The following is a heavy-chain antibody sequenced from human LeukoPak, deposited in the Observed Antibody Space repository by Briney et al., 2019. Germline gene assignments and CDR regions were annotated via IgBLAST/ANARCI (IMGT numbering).Heavy chain of an antibody. Sequence: GGSLRLSCAASGFTFSSYAMSWVRQAPGKGLEWVSAISGSGGSTYYADSVKGRFTISRDNSKNTLYLQMNSLRAEDTAVYYCARVYEQQLVLDAFDIWGQGTMVTVSS. V-gene: IGHV3-23*01. CDR3: ARVYEQQLVLDAFDI. D-gene: IGHD6-13*01. CDR2: ISGSGGST. J-gene: IGHJ3*02. CDR1: GFTFSSYA.